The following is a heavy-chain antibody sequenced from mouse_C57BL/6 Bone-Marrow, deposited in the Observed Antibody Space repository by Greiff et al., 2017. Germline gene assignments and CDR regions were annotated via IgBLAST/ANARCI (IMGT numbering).Heavy chain of an antibody. V-gene: IGHV5-4*01. CDR2: ISDGGSYT. Sequence: EVQGVESGGGLVKPGGSLKLSCAASGFTFSSYAMSWVRRTPEKRLEWVATISDGGSYTYYPDNVKGRFTISRDTAKNNLYLQMSRLKSEDTAMYYCARVLYYYGGMDYWGQGTSVTVSS. CDR1: GFTFSSYA. D-gene: IGHD1-1*01. J-gene: IGHJ4*01. CDR3: ARVLYYYGGMDY.